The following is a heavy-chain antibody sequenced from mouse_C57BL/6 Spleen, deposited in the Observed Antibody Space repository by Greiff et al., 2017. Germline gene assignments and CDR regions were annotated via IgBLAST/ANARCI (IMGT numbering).Heavy chain of an antibody. CDR1: GFSLTSYG. J-gene: IGHJ2*01. V-gene: IGHV2-2*01. D-gene: IGHD2-4*01. CDR3: ARKGDYDEGFDY. CDR2: IWSGGSP. Sequence: VQLVESGPGLVQPSQSLSITCTVSGFSLTSYGVPWVRQSPGQGLEWLGVIWSGGSPAYNAAFISRLSISKDNSTGQVFFKMNSLQADDTAIYYCARKGDYDEGFDYWGQGTTLAVSS.